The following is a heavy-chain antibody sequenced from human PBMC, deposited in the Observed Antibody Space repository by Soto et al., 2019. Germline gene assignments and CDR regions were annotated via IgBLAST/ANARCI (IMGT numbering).Heavy chain of an antibody. Sequence: SETLSLTCTFSGDSIIRSSYCWGWIRQPPGKGLEWVGSLCYGGETYYSPSLKSRVIVSVDSSKNHLSLNLSSVTAADTAVYYCSRRAPEGFDPWGQGTLVTVSS. V-gene: IGHV4-39*02. CDR1: GDSIIRSSYC. CDR2: LCYGGET. CDR3: SRRAPEGFDP. J-gene: IGHJ5*02.